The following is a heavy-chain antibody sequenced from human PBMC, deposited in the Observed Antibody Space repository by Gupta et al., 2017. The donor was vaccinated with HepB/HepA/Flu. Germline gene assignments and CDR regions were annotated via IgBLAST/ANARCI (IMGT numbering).Heavy chain of an antibody. CDR3: TKDFDYVWGS. J-gene: IGHJ5*02. CDR1: GFAFSGHW. CDR2: ISPDGSNT. D-gene: IGHD3-16*01. Sequence: EMQLVESGGGLVQPGGSLRLSCAASGFAFSGHWRHWVRQAPGKGLMWVSRISPDGSNTGYADSVKGRFTLSRDNAKNTLYLQMNSLRAEDTGVYFCTKDFDYVWGSWGQGTLITVSS. V-gene: IGHV3-74*01.